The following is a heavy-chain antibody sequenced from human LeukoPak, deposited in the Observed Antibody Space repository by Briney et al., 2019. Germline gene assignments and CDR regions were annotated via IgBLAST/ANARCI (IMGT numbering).Heavy chain of an antibody. D-gene: IGHD5-12*01. CDR3: ARPSSGYSGYDPNSYYYYYYMDV. CDR1: GGSISSYY. CDR2: IYYSGST. J-gene: IGHJ6*03. V-gene: IGHV4-59*08. Sequence: SETLSLTCTVAGGSISSYYWSWIRQPPGKGLEWIGYIYYSGSTNYNPSLKSRVTISVDTSKNQFSLKLSSVTAADTAVYYCARPSSGYSGYDPNSYYYYYYMDVWGKGTTVTVSS.